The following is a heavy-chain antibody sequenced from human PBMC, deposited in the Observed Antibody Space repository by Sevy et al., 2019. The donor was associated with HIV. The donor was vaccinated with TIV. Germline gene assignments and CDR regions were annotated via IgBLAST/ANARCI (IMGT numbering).Heavy chain of an antibody. Sequence: GGSLRLSCAASGFTFSSYSMNWVRQAPGKGLEWVSSISSSSSYIYYADSVKGRFTISRDNAKNSLYLQMNSLRAEDTAVYYCARVSFYQLPVYYYYGMDVWGQGTTFTVSS. CDR1: GFTFSSYS. J-gene: IGHJ6*02. V-gene: IGHV3-21*01. CDR3: ARVSFYQLPVYYYYGMDV. D-gene: IGHD2-2*01. CDR2: ISSSSSYI.